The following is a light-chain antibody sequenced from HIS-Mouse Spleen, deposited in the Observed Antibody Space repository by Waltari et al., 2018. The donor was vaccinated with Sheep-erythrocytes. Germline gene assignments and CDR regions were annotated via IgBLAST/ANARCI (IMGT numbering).Light chain of an antibody. J-gene: IGLJ1*01. V-gene: IGLV2-11*01. CDR2: DVS. CDR1: SSDVGGSNY. CDR3: CSYAGSYNHV. Sequence: QSALTQPHSVSGSPGPAVTISCTGTSSDVGGSNYVSWYQQHPVKAPKLMIYDVSKRPSGVPDRFSGSKSGNTASLTISGLQAEDEADYYCCSYAGSYNHVFATGTKVTVL.